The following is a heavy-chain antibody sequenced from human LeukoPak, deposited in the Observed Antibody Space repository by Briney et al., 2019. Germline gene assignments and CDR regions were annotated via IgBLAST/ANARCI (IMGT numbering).Heavy chain of an antibody. CDR1: GGTFSSYA. V-gene: IGHV1-69*01. Sequence: ASVKVSCKASGGTFSSYAISWVRQAPGQGLEWMGGIIPIFGTANYAQKFQGRVTITADESTSTAYMELSSLRSEDTAVYYCARDDPYGDYGFGFDPWGQGTLVTVSS. D-gene: IGHD4-17*01. CDR2: IIPIFGTA. CDR3: ARDDPYGDYGFGFDP. J-gene: IGHJ5*02.